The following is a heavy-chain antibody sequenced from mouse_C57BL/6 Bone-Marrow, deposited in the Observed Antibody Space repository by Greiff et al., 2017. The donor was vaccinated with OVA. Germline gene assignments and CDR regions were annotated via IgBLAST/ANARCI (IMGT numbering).Heavy chain of an antibody. D-gene: IGHD1-1*01. CDR2: IYPGSGNT. V-gene: IGHV1-66*01. J-gene: IGHJ2*01. CDR1: GYSFTSYY. Sequence: QVQLQQSGPELVKPGASVKISCKASGYSFTSYYIHWVKQRPGQGLEWIGWIYPGSGNTKYNEKFKGKATLTADTSSSTAYMQLSSLTSEDSAVYYCARCLHYYGSDYWGQGTTLTVSS. CDR3: ARCLHYYGSDY.